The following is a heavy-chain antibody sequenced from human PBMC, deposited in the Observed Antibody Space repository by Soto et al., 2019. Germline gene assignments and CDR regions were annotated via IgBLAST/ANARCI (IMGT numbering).Heavy chain of an antibody. CDR3: ARQTLSHAFDI. Sequence: HVQLQESGPGLVKPSATLALTCTVSGGFISSHYWRWIRPPPGKRLEWIGSIHYSGSTNYSPSLTSRVTISVDTSKNQFALRLTSVTAEDTAVYYCARQTLSHAFDIWGQGTMVTVSS. V-gene: IGHV4-59*11. J-gene: IGHJ3*02. CDR1: GGFISSHY. CDR2: IHYSGST.